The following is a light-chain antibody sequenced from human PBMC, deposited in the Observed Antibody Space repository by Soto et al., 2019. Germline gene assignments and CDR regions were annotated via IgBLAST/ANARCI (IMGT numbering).Light chain of an antibody. V-gene: IGLV1-44*01. CDR2: SNN. J-gene: IGLJ2*01. Sequence: QSVLTQPPSASGTHGQRVTISCSGSSSNIGSNTVNWYQQLPGTAPKLLIYSNNQRPSGFPDRFSGSKSGTSASLAISGLQSEDEADYYCAAWDDRLNGPVFGGETKLTVL. CDR3: AAWDDRLNGPV. CDR1: SSNIGSNT.